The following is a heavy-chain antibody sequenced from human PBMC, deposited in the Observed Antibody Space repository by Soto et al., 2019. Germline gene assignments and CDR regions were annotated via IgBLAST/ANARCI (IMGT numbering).Heavy chain of an antibody. V-gene: IGHV4-61*01. Sequence: PSETLSLTCTVSGGSVSSGSYYWSWIRQPPGKGLEWIGYIYYSGSTNYNPSLKSRVTISVDTSKNQFSLKLSSVTAADTAVYYCAREALGYCSSTSCYYVAWYYFDYWGQGTLVTVSS. J-gene: IGHJ4*02. CDR3: AREALGYCSSTSCYYVAWYYFDY. CDR1: GGSVSSGSYY. D-gene: IGHD2-2*01. CDR2: IYYSGST.